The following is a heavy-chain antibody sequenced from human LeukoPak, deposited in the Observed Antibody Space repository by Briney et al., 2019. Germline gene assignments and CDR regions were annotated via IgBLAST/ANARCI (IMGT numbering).Heavy chain of an antibody. D-gene: IGHD3-22*01. CDR1: GGSITSRNYC. CDR2: IYFTGST. V-gene: IGHV4-39*01. J-gene: IGHJ4*02. CDR3: ARHPPLNYYDSSGYYFDF. Sequence: SETLSLTCTVSGGSITSRNYCWGWIRQPPGKGLEWIRGIYFTGSTYYNPSLKSRVTISVDTSKNLFSLRLSSVTASDTAVYFCARHPPLNYYDSSGYYFDFWGQGTLVTVSS.